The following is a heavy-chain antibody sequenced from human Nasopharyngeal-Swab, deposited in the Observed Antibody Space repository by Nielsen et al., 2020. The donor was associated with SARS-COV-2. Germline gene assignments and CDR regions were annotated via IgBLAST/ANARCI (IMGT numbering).Heavy chain of an antibody. V-gene: IGHV3-74*01. Sequence: GESLKISCAASGFTFSSYWMHWVRQAPGKGLVWVSRINSDGNSTSYADSVKGRFTISRDNAKNTLYLQMNSLRAEDTAVYYCARAGVVVPAAINYYYGMDVWGQGTTVTVSS. CDR3: ARAGVVVPAAINYYYGMDV. CDR2: INSDGNST. CDR1: GFTFSSYW. D-gene: IGHD2-2*01. J-gene: IGHJ6*02.